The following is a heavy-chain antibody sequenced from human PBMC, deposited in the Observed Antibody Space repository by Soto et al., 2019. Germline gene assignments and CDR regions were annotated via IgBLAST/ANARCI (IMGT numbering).Heavy chain of an antibody. Sequence: QVQLVQSGAEVKKPGASVKVSCKASGYTLSDANINWVRQAPGQGPEWMGIFNPRADTTNYAQKFQXXVXMXTDTSTSTVYMELSSLRAEDPAVYYCVRDLGVGGDYWGQGTLVTVSS. J-gene: IGHJ4*02. D-gene: IGHD1-26*01. CDR3: VRDLGVGGDY. V-gene: IGHV1-46*01. CDR2: FNPRADTT. CDR1: GYTLSDAN.